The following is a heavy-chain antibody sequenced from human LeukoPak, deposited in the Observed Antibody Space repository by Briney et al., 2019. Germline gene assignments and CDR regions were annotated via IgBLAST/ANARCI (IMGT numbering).Heavy chain of an antibody. CDR2: IQYDGSNE. CDR1: GFSFNTYG. V-gene: IGHV3-30*02. D-gene: IGHD1-1*01. J-gene: IGHJ3*02. Sequence: GGPLRLSCAASGFSFNTYGMHWVRQAPGKGLEWVAFIQYDGSNEFYADSVKGRFTISRDNSKNTLYLQMNSLRAEDTAVYYCAKEPYNWNDEAFDIWGQGTMVTVSS. CDR3: AKEPYNWNDEAFDI.